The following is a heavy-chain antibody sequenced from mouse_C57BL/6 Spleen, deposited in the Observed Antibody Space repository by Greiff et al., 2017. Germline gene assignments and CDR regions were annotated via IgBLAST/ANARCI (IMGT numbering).Heavy chain of an antibody. V-gene: IGHV1-66*01. CDR1: GYSFTSYY. J-gene: IGHJ4*01. Sequence: QVQLQQSGPELVKPGASVKISCKASGYSFTSYYIHWVKQRPGQGLEWIGWIYPGSGNTKYNEKFKGKATLTADTSSSTAYMQLSSLTSEASAVXYCARGDSNYVRYAMDYWGQGTSVTVSS. CDR2: IYPGSGNT. CDR3: ARGDSNYVRYAMDY. D-gene: IGHD2-5*01.